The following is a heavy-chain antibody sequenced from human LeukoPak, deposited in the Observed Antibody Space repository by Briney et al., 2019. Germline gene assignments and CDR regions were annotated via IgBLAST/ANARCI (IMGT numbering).Heavy chain of an antibody. J-gene: IGHJ6*04. Sequence: SETLSLTCTVSGGSISSSSYYWGWIRQPPGKGLEWIGSIYYSGSTYYNPSLKSRVTISVDTSKNQFSLKLSSVTAADTAVYYCARIGAWVIMYVWGKGTTVTVSS. D-gene: IGHD3-16*02. CDR1: GGSISSSSYY. CDR3: ARIGAWVIMYV. CDR2: IYYSGST. V-gene: IGHV4-39*07.